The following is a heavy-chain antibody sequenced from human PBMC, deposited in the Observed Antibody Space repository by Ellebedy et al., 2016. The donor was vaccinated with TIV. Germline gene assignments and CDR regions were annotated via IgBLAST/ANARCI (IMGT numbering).Heavy chain of an antibody. V-gene: IGHV4-34*01. CDR3: ARGLGGGEYFDF. Sequence: MPSETLSLTCAVYGVSFSGSYWSWIRRPPGKGLEWIGEINHSVGTNSNPSLKSRVTIPLDTSKNQFSLKLTSVSAADTADYFCARGLGGGEYFDFWGQGTPVTVSS. D-gene: IGHD2/OR15-2a*01. J-gene: IGHJ4*02. CDR2: INHSVGT. CDR1: GVSFSGSY.